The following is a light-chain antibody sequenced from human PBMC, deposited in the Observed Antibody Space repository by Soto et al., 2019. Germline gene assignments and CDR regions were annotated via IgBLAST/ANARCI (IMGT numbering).Light chain of an antibody. V-gene: IGLV1-47*01. Sequence: VLTRPPSASGTPGQRVTISCSGSSSNIGSNYVYWYQQLPGTAPKLLIYRNNQRPSGVPDRFSGSKSGTSASLAISGLRSEDEADYYCAAWDDSLSGYVVFGGGTKVTVL. CDR1: SSNIGSNY. J-gene: IGLJ2*01. CDR2: RNN. CDR3: AAWDDSLSGYVV.